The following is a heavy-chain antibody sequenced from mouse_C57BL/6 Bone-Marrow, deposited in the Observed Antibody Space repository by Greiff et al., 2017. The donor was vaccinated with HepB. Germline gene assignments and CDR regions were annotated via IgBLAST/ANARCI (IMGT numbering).Heavy chain of an antibody. V-gene: IGHV1-15*01. CDR1: GYTFTDYE. J-gene: IGHJ1*03. CDR3: TRSRIITTVVPHWYFDV. D-gene: IGHD1-1*01. CDR2: IDPETGGT. Sequence: QVQLQQSGAELVRPGASVTLSCKASGYTFTDYEMHWVKQTPVHGLEWIGAIDPETGGTAYNQKFKGKAILTADKSSSTAYMALRSLTSEDSAVYYCTRSRIITTVVPHWYFDVWGTGTTVTVSS.